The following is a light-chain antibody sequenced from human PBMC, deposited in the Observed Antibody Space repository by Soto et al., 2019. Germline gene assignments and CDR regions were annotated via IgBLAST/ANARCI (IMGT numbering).Light chain of an antibody. Sequence: QSALTQPASVSGSPGQSITISCTGTRSDVGGYNYVSWYQQHPGKAPKLMIYDVSNRPSGVSNRFSVSKSGNTASLTISGLQAEDEADYYCSSYTRSSTLVSGPGTKLTVL. CDR3: SSYTRSSTLV. CDR2: DVS. J-gene: IGLJ1*01. CDR1: RSDVGGYNY. V-gene: IGLV2-14*01.